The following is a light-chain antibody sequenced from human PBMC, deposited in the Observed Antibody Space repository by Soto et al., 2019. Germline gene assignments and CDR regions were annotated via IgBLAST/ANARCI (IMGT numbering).Light chain of an antibody. CDR3: SSYTSSSTYV. J-gene: IGLJ1*01. V-gene: IGLV2-14*01. CDR2: DVS. CDR1: SSDVGGYDY. Sequence: QSALTQPASVSGSPGQSITISCTGTSSDVGGYDYVSWYQQHPGEGLKLMIYDVSNRPSGVSNRFSGSKSGNTASLTISGLQAEDEADYYCSSYTSSSTYVFGSGTKLTVL.